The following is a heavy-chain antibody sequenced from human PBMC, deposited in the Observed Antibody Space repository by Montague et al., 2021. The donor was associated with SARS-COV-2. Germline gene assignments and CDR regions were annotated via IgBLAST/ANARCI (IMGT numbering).Heavy chain of an antibody. J-gene: IGHJ5*02. CDR1: GGSFSGYY. CDR2: INHSGST. D-gene: IGHD2-21*02. V-gene: IGHV4-34*01. CDR3: AGRSRVVTAIWALRTSLSSWFDP. Sequence: SETLSLTCAVYGGSFSGYYWSWIRQPPGKGLEWIGEINHSGSTNXNPSLKSRVTISVDTSKNQFSLKLSSVTAADTAGYYCAGRSRVVTAIWALRTSLSSWFDPWGQGTLVTVSS.